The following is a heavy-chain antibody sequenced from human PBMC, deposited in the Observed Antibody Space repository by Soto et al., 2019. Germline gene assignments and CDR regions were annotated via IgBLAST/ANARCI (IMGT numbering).Heavy chain of an antibody. CDR3: ARGLSFGRSCHYHY. J-gene: IGHJ4*02. D-gene: IGHD2-15*01. CDR2: TNHSGST. V-gene: IGHV4-34*01. CDR1: GGSFSGYY. Sequence: SETLSLTCAVYGGSFSGYYWSWIRQPPGKGLEWIGETNHSGSTNYNPSLKSRVTISVDTSKNQFSLKLSSVTAADTAVYYCARGLSFGRSCHYHYWGQGTLVTVSS.